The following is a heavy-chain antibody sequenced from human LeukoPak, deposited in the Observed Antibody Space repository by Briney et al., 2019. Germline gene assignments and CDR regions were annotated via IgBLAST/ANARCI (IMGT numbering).Heavy chain of an antibody. D-gene: IGHD3-22*01. J-gene: IGHJ6*03. CDR3: AKVKGYSRSYYYYMDV. CDR1: GFTFSSYA. CDR2: ISGSGGST. V-gene: IGHV3-23*01. Sequence: GGSLRLSCAASGFTFSSYAMSWVRQAPGKGLEWVSAISGSGGSTYYADSVKGRFTISRDNSKNTLYLQMNSLRAEDTAVYYCAKVKGYSRSYYYYMDVWGKGTTVTVSS.